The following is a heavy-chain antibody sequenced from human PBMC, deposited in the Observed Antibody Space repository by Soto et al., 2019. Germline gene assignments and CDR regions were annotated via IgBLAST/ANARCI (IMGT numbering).Heavy chain of an antibody. CDR3: ARQRGNYFDY. V-gene: IGHV4-31*03. CDR1: GGSISSGGYY. Sequence: TLCLTCTVSGGSISSGGYYWSWIRQHPGKGLEWIGYIYYSGSTYYNPSLKSRVTISVDTSKNQFSLKLSSVTAADTAVYYCARQRGNYFDYWGQGSLVTVSS. D-gene: IGHD3-10*01. CDR2: IYYSGST. J-gene: IGHJ4*02.